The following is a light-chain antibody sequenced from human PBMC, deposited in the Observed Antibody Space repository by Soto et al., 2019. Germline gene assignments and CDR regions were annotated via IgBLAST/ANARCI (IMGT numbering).Light chain of an antibody. CDR3: ASYTSSRSWV. CDR2: EVS. CDR1: SSDVGGYNY. J-gene: IGLJ3*02. V-gene: IGLV2-14*01. Sequence: QSALTQPASVSGSPGQSITISCTGTSSDVGGYNYVSWYQQHPDKAPKVMIYEVSNRPSGLSNRFSGSKSGNTASLTISGLQAEDEAQYYCASYTSSRSWVFGGGTKLTVL.